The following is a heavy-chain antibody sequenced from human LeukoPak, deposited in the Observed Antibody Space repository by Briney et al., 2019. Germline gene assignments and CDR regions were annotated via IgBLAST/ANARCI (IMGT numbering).Heavy chain of an antibody. D-gene: IGHD6-6*01. CDR3: ARGYSSSYYFDY. J-gene: IGHJ4*02. CDR2: ITISSSYI. CDR1: GFTFSSYS. Sequence: KAGGSLRLSCAASGFTFSSYSMNWVRLAPGKGLECVSSITISSSYIYYAGSVKGRFTISRDNAKNSLYLQMNSLRVEDTAVYYCARGYSSSYYFDYWGQGTLVTVSS. V-gene: IGHV3-21*01.